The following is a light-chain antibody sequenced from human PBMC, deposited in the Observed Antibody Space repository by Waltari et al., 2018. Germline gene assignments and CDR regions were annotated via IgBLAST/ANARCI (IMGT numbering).Light chain of an antibody. J-gene: IGKJ1*01. CDR1: QSVNRN. Sequence: DIVMTQSPATLSVFPGEGITLSCRASQSVNRNLAWYQQKPGQAPKFLISGASNRATGIPTRFSGSGSGTEFTLTISSLQSEDFAVYYCQQYNNWPKTFGQGTKVELK. CDR2: GAS. V-gene: IGKV3-15*01. CDR3: QQYNNWPKT.